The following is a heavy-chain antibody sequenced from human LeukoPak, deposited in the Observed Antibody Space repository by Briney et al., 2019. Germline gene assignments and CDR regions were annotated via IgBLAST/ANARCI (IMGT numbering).Heavy chain of an antibody. CDR1: GYTFTGYY. J-gene: IGHJ6*03. Sequence: GASVKVSCKASGYTFTGYYMHWVRQAPGQGLEWMGWINPNSGGTNYAQKFQGRVTMTRDTSISTAYMELSRLRSDDTAVYYCARDYGIYYYYYYMDVWGKGTTVTISS. CDR3: ARDYGIYYYYYYMDV. CDR2: INPNSGGT. D-gene: IGHD3-10*01. V-gene: IGHV1-2*02.